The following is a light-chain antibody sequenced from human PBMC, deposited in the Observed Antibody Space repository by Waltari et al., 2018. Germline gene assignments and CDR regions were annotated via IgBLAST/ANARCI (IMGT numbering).Light chain of an antibody. CDR3: SSYAGSNNFGV. J-gene: IGLJ2*01. Sequence: QSALTQPPSASGSPGQSVTISCTATSSDVGGYNYLSWYQQHPGKAPKLMIYEVSKRPSGVPDRFSGSKSGNTASLTVSGLQAEDEADYYCSSYAGSNNFGVFGGGTKLTVL. CDR1: SSDVGGYNY. V-gene: IGLV2-8*01. CDR2: EVS.